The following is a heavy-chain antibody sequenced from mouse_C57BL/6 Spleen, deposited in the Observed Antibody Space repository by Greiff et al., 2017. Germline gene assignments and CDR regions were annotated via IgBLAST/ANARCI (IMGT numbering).Heavy chain of an antibody. D-gene: IGHD2-4*01. J-gene: IGHJ2*01. CDR3: AREGNYYDYDYFDY. CDR1: GYAFSSSW. Sequence: QVHVKQSGPELVKPGASVKISCKASGYAFSSSWMNWVKQRPGKGLEWIGRIYPGDGDTNYNGKFKGKATLTADKSSSTAYMQLSSLTSEDSAVYFCAREGNYYDYDYFDYWGQGTTLTVSS. CDR2: IYPGDGDT. V-gene: IGHV1-82*01.